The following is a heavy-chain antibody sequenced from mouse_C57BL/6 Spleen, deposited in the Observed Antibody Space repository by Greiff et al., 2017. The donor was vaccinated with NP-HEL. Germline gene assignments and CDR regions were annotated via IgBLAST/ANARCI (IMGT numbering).Heavy chain of an antibody. CDR2: ISSGSSTI. J-gene: IGHJ4*01. Sequence: EVQRVESGGGLVKPGGSLKLSCAASGFTFSDYGMHWVRQAPEKGLEWVAYISSGSSTIYYADTVKGRFTISRDNAKNTLFLQMTSLRSEDTAMYYCARATVPYYYAMDYWGQGTSVTVSS. CDR1: GFTFSDYG. D-gene: IGHD1-1*01. CDR3: ARATVPYYYAMDY. V-gene: IGHV5-17*01.